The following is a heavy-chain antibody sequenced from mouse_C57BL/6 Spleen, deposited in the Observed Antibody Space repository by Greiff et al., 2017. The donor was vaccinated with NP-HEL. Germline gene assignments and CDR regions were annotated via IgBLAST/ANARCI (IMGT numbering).Heavy chain of an antibody. V-gene: IGHV1-76*01. Sequence: LVESGAELVRPGASVKLSCKASGYTFTDYYINWVKQRPGQGLEWIARIYPGSGNTYYNEKFKGKATLTAEKSSSTAYMQLSSLTSEDSAVYFCARYYGSNYYAMDYWGQGTSVTVSS. CDR3: ARYYGSNYYAMDY. CDR1: GYTFTDYY. J-gene: IGHJ4*01. D-gene: IGHD1-1*01. CDR2: IYPGSGNT.